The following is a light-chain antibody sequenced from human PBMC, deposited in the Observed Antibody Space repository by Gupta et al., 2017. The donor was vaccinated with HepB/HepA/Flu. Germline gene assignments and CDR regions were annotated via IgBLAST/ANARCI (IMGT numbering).Light chain of an antibody. CDR2: GTS. V-gene: IGKV3-20*01. CDR3: HHYGSSPWT. CDR1: QTLDTTF. Sequence: EFVLTQSPGTLSLSPGERATLSCRASQTLDTTFLAWYQLKPGQPPRLLIYGTSFRATGIPDRFSGSWSGTDFTLTISGLEPEDFAVYCCHHYGSSPWTFGQGTRVEIK. J-gene: IGKJ1*01.